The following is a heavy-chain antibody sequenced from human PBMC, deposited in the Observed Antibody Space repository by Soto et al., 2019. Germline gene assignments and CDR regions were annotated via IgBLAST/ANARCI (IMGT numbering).Heavy chain of an antibody. D-gene: IGHD6-13*01. CDR2: ISGSGGST. CDR1: GFTFSSYA. V-gene: IGHV3-23*01. Sequence: PGGSLRLSCAASGFTFSSYAMSWVRQAPGQGLEWVSGISGSGGSTYYADSVNGRFTISRDNSKNTLYLQMNSLRAEDTAVYYCAKAASYSSSWYNFDYWGQGTLVTVSS. CDR3: AKAASYSSSWYNFDY. J-gene: IGHJ4*02.